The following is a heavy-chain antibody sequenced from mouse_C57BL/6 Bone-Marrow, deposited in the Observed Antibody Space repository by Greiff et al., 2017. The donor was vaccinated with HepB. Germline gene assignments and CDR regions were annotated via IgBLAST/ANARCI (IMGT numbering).Heavy chain of an antibody. Sequence: QVQLQQPGAELVKPGASVKLSCKASGYTFTSYWMQWVKQRPGQGLEWIGEIDPSDSYTNYNQKFKGKATLTVDTSSSTAYMQLSSLTSEDSAVYYCARYPIYYYGSSLPWFAYWGQGTLVTVSA. CDR1: GYTFTSYW. D-gene: IGHD1-1*01. CDR3: ARYPIYYYGSSLPWFAY. V-gene: IGHV1-50*01. J-gene: IGHJ3*01. CDR2: IDPSDSYT.